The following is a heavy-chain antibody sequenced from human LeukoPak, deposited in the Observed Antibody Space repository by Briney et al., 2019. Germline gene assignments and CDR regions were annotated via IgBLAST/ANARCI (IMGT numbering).Heavy chain of an antibody. Sequence: AVSLRFSCAASGFTRRNHDMIWVRQAPGKGLEWVSTITSTGDSTFYADSVKVRFSISRDNSRNSLFLEMNSLRADDTALYFCARDIGDYGGNLLTHPFDNWGQGTRVTVSS. CDR2: ITSTGDST. V-gene: IGHV3-23*01. CDR1: GFTRRNHD. J-gene: IGHJ4*02. D-gene: IGHD4-23*01. CDR3: ARDIGDYGGNLLTHPFDN.